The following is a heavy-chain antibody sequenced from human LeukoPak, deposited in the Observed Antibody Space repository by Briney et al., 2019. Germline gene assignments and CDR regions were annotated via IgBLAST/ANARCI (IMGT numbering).Heavy chain of an antibody. J-gene: IGHJ3*02. CDR1: GGTFSSYG. CDR3: ARSAANYDILTGRGAFDI. V-gene: IGHV1-69*06. Sequence: SSVKVSCKASGGTFSSYGISLVRQVPGQGLEWMGGIIPIFGTTSYAQKFQGRVTITADKSTNTAYMELSSLRSEDTAVYYCARSAANYDILTGRGAFDIWGQGTMVTVSS. CDR2: IIPIFGTT. D-gene: IGHD3-9*01.